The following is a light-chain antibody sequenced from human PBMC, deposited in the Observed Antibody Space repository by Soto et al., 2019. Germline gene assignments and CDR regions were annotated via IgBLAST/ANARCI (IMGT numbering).Light chain of an antibody. CDR1: QGINSA. CDR2: DAS. CDR3: QQFNSYPRT. J-gene: IGKJ3*01. Sequence: AIQLTQSPSSLSASAGDRVTITCRASQGINSALAWYQQKPGKAPKLLIYDASSLESGVPSRFSGSGSGTDFTLTISSLQPEDFATYYCQQFNSYPRTFGPGTKVDIK. V-gene: IGKV1-13*02.